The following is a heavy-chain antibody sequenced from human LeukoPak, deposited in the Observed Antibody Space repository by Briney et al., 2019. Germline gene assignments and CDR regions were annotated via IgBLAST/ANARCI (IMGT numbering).Heavy chain of an antibody. CDR2: IYTSGSP. J-gene: IGHJ5*02. V-gene: IGHV4-4*09. D-gene: IGHD2-2*01. CDR3: ARATQRYCSATTCFPYWFDP. CDR1: GGSTSSYY. Sequence: SETLSLTCTVSGGSTSSYYWSWIRQPPGKGLEWIGYIYTSGSPNYSPSLKSRVTISVDASKNQFSLMLTSVTAADTAVYYCARATQRYCSATTCFPYWFDPWGQGTLVTVSS.